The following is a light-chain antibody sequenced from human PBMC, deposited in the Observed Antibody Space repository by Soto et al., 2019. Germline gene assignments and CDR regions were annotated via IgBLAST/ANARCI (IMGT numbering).Light chain of an antibody. CDR3: QQSYDTPLT. Sequence: DIQMTQSPPSLSASVGDRVTITCRASQNIRTYLNWYQQKPGKAPKLLIYAASTLQSGVPSRFRGSGSVTDFTLTISSLQPEDFATYYCQQSYDTPLTFGGGTKVDIK. J-gene: IGKJ4*01. CDR1: QNIRTY. V-gene: IGKV1-39*01. CDR2: AAS.